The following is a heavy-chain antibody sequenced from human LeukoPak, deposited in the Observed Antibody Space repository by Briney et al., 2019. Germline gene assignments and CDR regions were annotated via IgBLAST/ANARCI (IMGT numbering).Heavy chain of an antibody. D-gene: IGHD3-10*01. CDR1: GYTFTSYY. CDR3: ARDPLSITVVRGVIQPNDAFDI. CDR2: INPSGGST. Sequence: ASVKVSCKASGYTFTSYYMHWVRQAPGQGLEWMGIINPSGGSTSYAQKFQGRVTMTRDTSTSTVYMELSSLRSEDTAVYYCARDPLSITVVRGVIQPNDAFDIWGQGTMVTVSS. J-gene: IGHJ3*02. V-gene: IGHV1-46*01.